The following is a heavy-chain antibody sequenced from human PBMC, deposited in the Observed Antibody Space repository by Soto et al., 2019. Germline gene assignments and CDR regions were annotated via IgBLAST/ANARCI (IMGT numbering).Heavy chain of an antibody. V-gene: IGHV3-21*04. Sequence: LRLSCAASGFTFSSYSMNWVRQAPGKGLEWVSSISSSSSYIYYADSVKGRFTISRDNAKNSLYLQMNSLRAADTAVYYCARETANYYYGMDVWGQGTAVTVSS. J-gene: IGHJ6*02. CDR3: ARETANYYYGMDV. CDR1: GFTFSSYS. CDR2: ISSSSSYI.